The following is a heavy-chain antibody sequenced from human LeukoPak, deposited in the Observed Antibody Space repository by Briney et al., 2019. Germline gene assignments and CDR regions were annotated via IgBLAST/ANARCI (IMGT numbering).Heavy chain of an antibody. D-gene: IGHD3-22*01. CDR3: ARDEAGSGYIDY. J-gene: IGHJ4*01. V-gene: IGHV4-4*07. Sequence: SETLSLTCTVSGGSISSYYWSWIRQPPGKGLEWIGRIYISGTTNYNSSLKSRITMSLDTSKNQLSLKLSSVTAADTAVYYCARDEAGSGYIDYWGQGTLVTVPS. CDR2: IYISGTT. CDR1: GGSISSYY.